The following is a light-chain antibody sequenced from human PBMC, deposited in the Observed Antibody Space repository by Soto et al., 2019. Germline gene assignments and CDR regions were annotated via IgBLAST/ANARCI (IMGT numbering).Light chain of an antibody. Sequence: DIKMTQSPSSLSAFVGGGVAITSRASQSNSSYIHWSHQKPGKAPKIMIYAASSLQSGVPSRFSGRGSGTDCTLTISSLQPEDFTTYDCQQSYSTPRTFDQGTKVDI. CDR3: QQSYSTPRT. J-gene: IGKJ1*01. CDR2: AAS. CDR1: QSNSSY. V-gene: IGKV1-39*01.